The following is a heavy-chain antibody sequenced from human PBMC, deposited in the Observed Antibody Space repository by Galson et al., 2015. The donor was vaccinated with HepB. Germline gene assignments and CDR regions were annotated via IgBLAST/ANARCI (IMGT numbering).Heavy chain of an antibody. CDR2: ISYDGSNK. CDR1: GFTFSSYG. V-gene: IGHV3-30*18. J-gene: IGHJ1*01. Sequence: SLRLSCAASGFTFSSYGMHWVRQAPGKGLEWVAVISYDGSNKYYADSVKGRFTISRDNSKNTLYLQMNSLRAEDTAVYYCAKDPVVRRHTGYFQHWGQGTLVTVSS. CDR3: AKDPVVRRHTGYFQH. D-gene: IGHD4-23*01.